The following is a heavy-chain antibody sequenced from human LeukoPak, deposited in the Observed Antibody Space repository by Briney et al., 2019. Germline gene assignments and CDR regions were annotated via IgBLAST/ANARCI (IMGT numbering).Heavy chain of an antibody. Sequence: SETLSLTCTVSGGSISSYYWSWIRQPPGKGLEWIGYIYYSGSTNYNPSLKSRVTISVDTSKNQFSLKLSSVTAADTAVYYCARYTAMAHFNYRGQGTLVTVSS. D-gene: IGHD5-18*01. CDR3: ARYTAMAHFNY. V-gene: IGHV4-59*01. J-gene: IGHJ4*02. CDR2: IYYSGST. CDR1: GGSISSYY.